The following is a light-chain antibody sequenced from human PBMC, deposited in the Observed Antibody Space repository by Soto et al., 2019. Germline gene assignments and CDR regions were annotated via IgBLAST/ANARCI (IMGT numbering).Light chain of an antibody. CDR3: QQSYSTLT. J-gene: IGKJ4*01. CDR2: AAS. CDR1: QTITSY. V-gene: IGKV1-39*01. Sequence: DIQMPQPQSSLSPLVGERVTILCREIQTITSYLNWYQQKPGKAPKLLIYAASSLQSGVPSRFSGSGSGTDFTLTISSLQPEDFATYYCQQSYSTLTFGGGTKVEIK.